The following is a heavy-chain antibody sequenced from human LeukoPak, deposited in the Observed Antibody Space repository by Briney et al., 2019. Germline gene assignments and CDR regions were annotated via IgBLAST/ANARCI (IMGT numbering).Heavy chain of an antibody. CDR3: ARDELGYCSGGSCPLGY. J-gene: IGHJ4*02. CDR2: IIPIFGTA. V-gene: IGHV1-69*05. Sequence: GASVKVSCKASGGTFSSYAISWVRQAPGQGLEWMGGIIPIFGTANYAQKFQGRVTITTDESTSTAYMELRSLRSDDTAVYYCARDELGYCSGGSCPLGYWGQGTLVTVSS. CDR1: GGTFSSYA. D-gene: IGHD2-15*01.